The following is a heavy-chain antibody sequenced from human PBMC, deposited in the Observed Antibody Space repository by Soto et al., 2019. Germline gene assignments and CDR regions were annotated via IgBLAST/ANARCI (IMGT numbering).Heavy chain of an antibody. V-gene: IGHV4-39*01. CDR3: ARHVYCSRWDDY. CDR1: GGSISSSSYY. Sequence: SETLSLTCTVSGGSISSSSYYWGWIRQPPGKGLEWIGSIYYSGSTYYNPSLKSRVTISVDTSKNQFSLKLSTVTAADTAVYCCARHVYCSRWDDYRGQGTPVTVYS. J-gene: IGHJ4*02. CDR2: IYYSGST. D-gene: IGHD2-15*01.